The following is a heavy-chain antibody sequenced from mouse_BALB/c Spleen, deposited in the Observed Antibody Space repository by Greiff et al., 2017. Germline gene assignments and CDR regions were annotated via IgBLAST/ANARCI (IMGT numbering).Heavy chain of an antibody. CDR3: AREGGSSWYFDV. V-gene: IGHV2-9*02. Sequence: VQLVESGPGLVAPSQSLSITCTVSGFSLTSYGVHWVRQPPGKGLEWLGVICAGGSTNYNSAIMSRLSISKDNSECQVFLKMNSLQTDDTAMYYCAREGGSSWYFDVWGAGTTVTVSS. D-gene: IGHD1-1*01. CDR1: GFSLTSYG. J-gene: IGHJ1*01. CDR2: ICAGGST.